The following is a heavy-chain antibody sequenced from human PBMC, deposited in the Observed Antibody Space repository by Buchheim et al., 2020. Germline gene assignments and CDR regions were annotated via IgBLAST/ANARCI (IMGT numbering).Heavy chain of an antibody. CDR2: FYENDTR. V-gene: IGHV1-46*03. Sequence: QVQLVQSGAEVKKPGASVKISCKASGYIFTGYNMHWVRQAPGQGLEWMGMFYENDTRRYSPKFQGKVSMTRDTSTDTMYMELSGLRAEDTAIYYCVRGNYGEFGGGYWGQGTL. D-gene: IGHD4-17*01. CDR1: GYIFTGYN. CDR3: VRGNYGEFGGGY. J-gene: IGHJ4*02.